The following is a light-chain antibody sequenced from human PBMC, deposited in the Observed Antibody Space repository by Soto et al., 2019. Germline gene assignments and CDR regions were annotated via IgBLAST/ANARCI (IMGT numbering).Light chain of an antibody. CDR3: SSYTSSSTKV. Sequence: QSVLIQPASVSGSPGQSITISCTGTSSDVGGYNYVSWYQQHPGKAPKLMIYEVSNRPSGVSNRFSGSKSGNTASLTISGLQAEDEADYYCSSYTSSSTKVFGTGTKVTVL. V-gene: IGLV2-14*01. CDR2: EVS. CDR1: SSDVGGYNY. J-gene: IGLJ1*01.